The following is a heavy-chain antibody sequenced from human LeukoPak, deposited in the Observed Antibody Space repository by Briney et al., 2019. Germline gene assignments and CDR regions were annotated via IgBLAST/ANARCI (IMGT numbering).Heavy chain of an antibody. D-gene: IGHD6-19*01. Sequence: NPSETLSLTCTVSGGSISSSSYYWGWIRQPPGKGLEWIGSIYYSGSTYYNPSLKSRVTISVDTSKNQFSLKLSSVTAADTAVYYCARQAVAGTNWFDPWGQGTLVTVSS. CDR2: IYYSGST. CDR3: ARQAVAGTNWFDP. V-gene: IGHV4-39*01. CDR1: GGSISSSSYY. J-gene: IGHJ5*02.